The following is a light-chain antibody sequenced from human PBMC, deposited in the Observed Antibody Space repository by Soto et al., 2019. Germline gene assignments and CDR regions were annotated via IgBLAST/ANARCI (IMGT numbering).Light chain of an antibody. J-gene: IGKJ1*01. CDR3: QQYGRSLMWT. Sequence: EMVLTQSPGTLSLSPGERATLSCRATQSVRTTSLAWYQQRPGQAPRLLIYGVSSRATGIPDRFSGSGSGTDFILTISKLEPEDFGVYYCQQYGRSLMWTFGQGTKVEIK. CDR1: QSVRTTS. V-gene: IGKV3-20*01. CDR2: GVS.